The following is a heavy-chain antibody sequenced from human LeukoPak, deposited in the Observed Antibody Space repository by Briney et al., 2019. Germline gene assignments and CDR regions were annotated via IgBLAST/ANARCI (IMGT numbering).Heavy chain of an antibody. V-gene: IGHV1-18*01. CDR3: ARAPLAPNGDYYYYYYMDV. J-gene: IGHJ6*03. Sequence: ASVKVSCKASGYTFSSYGISWVRQAPGQGLEWMGWISAYNGNTNYAQKLQGRVTMTTDTSTSTAYMELWSLRSDDTAVYYCARAPLAPNGDYYYYYYMDVWGKGTTVTVSS. CDR2: ISAYNGNT. D-gene: IGHD2-8*01. CDR1: GYTFSSYG.